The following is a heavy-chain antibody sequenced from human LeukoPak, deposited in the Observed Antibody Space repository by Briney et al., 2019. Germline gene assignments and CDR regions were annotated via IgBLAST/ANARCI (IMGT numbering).Heavy chain of an antibody. CDR1: GFTFSSYA. CDR2: ISGSGGST. V-gene: IGHV3-23*01. J-gene: IGHJ4*02. D-gene: IGHD6-13*01. CDR3: AHLGSSSSGDYFDY. Sequence: GSLRLSCAASGFTFSSYAMSWVRQAPGRGLEWVSAISGSGGSTYYADSVKGRFTISRDNSKNTLYLQMNSLRAEDTAVYYCAHLGSSSSGDYFDYWGQGTLVTVSS.